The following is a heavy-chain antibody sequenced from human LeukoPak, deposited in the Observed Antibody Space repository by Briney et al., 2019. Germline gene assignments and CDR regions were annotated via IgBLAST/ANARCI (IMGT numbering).Heavy chain of an antibody. J-gene: IGHJ4*02. Sequence: AAVKVSFTASGYTFTIYGISRVGQAPGQGGEGMGWISAYNGNTNYAQKLQGRVTMTTDTSTSTAYMELRSLRSDGTAVYYCARTAPFGRFGELSSFFDYWGQGTLVTVSS. CDR3: ARTAPFGRFGELSSFFDY. V-gene: IGHV1-18*04. CDR2: ISAYNGNT. D-gene: IGHD3-10*01. CDR1: GYTFTIYG.